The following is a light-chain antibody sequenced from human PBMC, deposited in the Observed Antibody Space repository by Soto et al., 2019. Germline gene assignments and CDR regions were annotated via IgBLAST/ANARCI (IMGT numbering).Light chain of an antibody. Sequence: IELTQSPSSLSASAGDRVTVTCRASQCIGTYLVWYQHKSGKAPTVLIYASSTLQAGVPSRFSASGSGTDFSLTISSLHPEDVATYYCQQVDSYPRTFGQGTKVDIK. CDR2: ASS. CDR3: QQVDSYPRT. CDR1: QCIGTY. V-gene: IGKV1-9*01. J-gene: IGKJ1*01.